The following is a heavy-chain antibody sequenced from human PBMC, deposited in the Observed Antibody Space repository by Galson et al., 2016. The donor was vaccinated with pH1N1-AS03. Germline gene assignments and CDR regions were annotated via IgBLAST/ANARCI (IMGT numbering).Heavy chain of an antibody. J-gene: IGHJ4*02. V-gene: IGHV5-51*01. CDR2: IYPGDSDT. D-gene: IGHD5-24*01. Sequence: QSGAEVTKPGESLKISCKTSGYIFTSYWVAWVRHMPGKGLEWMGIIYPGDSDTRYSPSFQGQVTISADRSFNTAYLPWSSLMASDTAIYYCARQVIAGYNDYFDYWGQGILVTVSS. CDR3: ARQVIAGYNDYFDY. CDR1: GYIFTSYW.